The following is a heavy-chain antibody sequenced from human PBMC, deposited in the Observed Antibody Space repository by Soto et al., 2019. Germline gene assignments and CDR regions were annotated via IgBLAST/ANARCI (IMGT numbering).Heavy chain of an antibody. CDR2: IYYSGST. V-gene: IGHV4-59*01. Sequence: PSETLSLTCTFSGGSISSYNWSWIRQPPGKGLEWIGYIYYSGSTNYNPSLKSRVTTSADTSKNQSSLKLSSVTAAATAVYYCARQYGDYVRGAFDFWGQGTMVTVSS. J-gene: IGHJ3*01. CDR3: ARQYGDYVRGAFDF. D-gene: IGHD4-17*01. CDR1: GGSISSYN.